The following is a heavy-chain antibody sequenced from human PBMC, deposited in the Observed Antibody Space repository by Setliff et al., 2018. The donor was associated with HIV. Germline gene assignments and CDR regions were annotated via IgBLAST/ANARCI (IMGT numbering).Heavy chain of an antibody. CDR1: GYTFTSYC. Sequence: VKVSCKASGYTFTSYCIHWVRQAPGQGLEWMGIINPSGGSTNYAQKFQDRVTMTRDTSTTTVYMDLRSLRSEDTAIYYCARGLGNFVPDLIGYFDYWGQGTLVTVSS. V-gene: IGHV1-46*01. D-gene: IGHD3-3*02. CDR3: ARGLGNFVPDLIGYFDY. J-gene: IGHJ4*02. CDR2: INPSGGST.